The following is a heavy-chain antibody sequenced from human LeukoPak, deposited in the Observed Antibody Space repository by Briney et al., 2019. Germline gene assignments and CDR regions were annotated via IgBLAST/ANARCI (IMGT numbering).Heavy chain of an antibody. CDR3: ARSIGSDWSPFDC. J-gene: IGHJ4*02. CDR2: ISSSGGHI. D-gene: IGHD3-9*01. Sequence: GGSLRLSCAPSRFTSTTYCMNWVRQAPGKGLERLSSISSSGGHIYYADSVRGRFNVSRDNAENSLCLHMNSLRVKDTAVYYCARSIGSDWSPFDCWGEGTLVSVSS. CDR1: RFTSTTYC. V-gene: IGHV3-21*01.